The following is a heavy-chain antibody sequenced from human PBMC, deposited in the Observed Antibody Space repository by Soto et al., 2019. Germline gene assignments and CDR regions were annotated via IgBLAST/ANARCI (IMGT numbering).Heavy chain of an antibody. D-gene: IGHD1-26*01. CDR3: AHRPIVGAAI. CDR1: GGSISNSNW. V-gene: IGHV4-4*02. CDR2: IYHSGST. Sequence: QVQLQESGPGLVKPSGTLSHTCGVFGGSISNSNWWTWVRQPPGKGLEWIGEIYHSGSTNYNSSLMSRVTISLDKVNNQFSLKLTSVTAADTAVYYCAHRPIVGAAIWGQGTLVTVSS. J-gene: IGHJ4*02.